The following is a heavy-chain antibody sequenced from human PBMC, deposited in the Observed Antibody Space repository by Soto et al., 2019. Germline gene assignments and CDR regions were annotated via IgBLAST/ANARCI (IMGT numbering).Heavy chain of an antibody. CDR2: IYYSGST. Sequence: PSETLSLTCTVSGGSISSGGYYWSWIRQHPGKGLEWIGYIYYSGSTYYNPSLKSRVTISVDTSKNQFSLKLSSVTAADTAVYYCARVRGKKLRYFDWLPHYFDYWGQGTLVTVSS. V-gene: IGHV4-31*03. CDR1: GGSISSGGYY. D-gene: IGHD3-9*01. J-gene: IGHJ4*02. CDR3: ARVRGKKLRYFDWLPHYFDY.